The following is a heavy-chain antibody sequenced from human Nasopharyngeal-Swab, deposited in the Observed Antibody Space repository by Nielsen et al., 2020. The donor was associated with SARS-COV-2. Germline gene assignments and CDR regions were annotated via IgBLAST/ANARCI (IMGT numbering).Heavy chain of an antibody. CDR3: ARAIYCSSTSCFGFDY. CDR2: IWYDGSNK. D-gene: IGHD2-2*01. V-gene: IGHV3-33*01. CDR1: GFTFSSYG. J-gene: IGHJ4*02. Sequence: GESLKISCAASGFTFSSYGMHWVRQAPGKGLEWVAVIWYDGSNKYYADSVKGRFTISRDNSKNTLYLQMNSLRAEDTAVYYCARAIYCSSTSCFGFDYWGQGTLVTVSS.